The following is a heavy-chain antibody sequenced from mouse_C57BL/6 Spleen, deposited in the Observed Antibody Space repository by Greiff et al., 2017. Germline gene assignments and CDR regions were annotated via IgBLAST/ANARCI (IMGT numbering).Heavy chain of an antibody. CDR3: AKGGYDYDADY. J-gene: IGHJ2*01. Sequence: VQLQQSGAELVKPGASVKLSCKASGYTFTSYWMHWVKQRPGQGLEWIGMIHPNSGSTNYNEKFKSKATLTVDKSSSTAYMQLSSLTSEDSAVYYCAKGGYDYDADYWGQGTTLTVSS. CDR1: GYTFTSYW. D-gene: IGHD2-4*01. CDR2: IHPNSGST. V-gene: IGHV1-64*01.